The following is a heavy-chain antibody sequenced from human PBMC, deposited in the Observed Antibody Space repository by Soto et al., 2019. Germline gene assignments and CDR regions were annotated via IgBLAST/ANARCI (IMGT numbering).Heavy chain of an antibody. CDR1: GITFTNYW. Sequence: EVQLVESGGGSVQPGGSLRLSCVASGITFTNYWMHWVRQVPGKGLVWVARVDSDGRGTSYGDFVKGRFTISRDNAKNSLSLHMDSLRVEDTAMYYCGTVFEHWGQGIPVTVSS. J-gene: IGHJ4*02. V-gene: IGHV3-74*01. CDR3: GTVFEH. CDR2: VDSDGRGT.